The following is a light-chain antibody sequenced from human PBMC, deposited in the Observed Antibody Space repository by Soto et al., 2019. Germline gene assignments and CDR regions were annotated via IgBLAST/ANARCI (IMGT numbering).Light chain of an antibody. V-gene: IGLV1-44*01. CDR3: AGWDDSLNGVV. Sequence: QSLLTQPPSASGTPGQRVTISCSGSSSNIGSHTVNWYQQFPGTAPKLLMYSNTQRPSGVPDRFSGSKSGTSASLAISGLQSEFEADYYCAGWDDSLNGVVFGGGTKLTVL. CDR1: SSNIGSHT. J-gene: IGLJ2*01. CDR2: SNT.